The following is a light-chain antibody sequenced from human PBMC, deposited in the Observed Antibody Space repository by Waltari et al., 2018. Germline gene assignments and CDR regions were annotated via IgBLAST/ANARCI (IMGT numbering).Light chain of an antibody. V-gene: IGLV1-40*01. J-gene: IGLJ2*01. CDR2: GNT. CDR3: QSFDSSPSGSHVV. CDR1: SSNIGAGFE. Sequence: QSVLTQPPSVSGAPGQTVTIPCIGSSSNIGAGFEVHWYKQQLPGTAPRLLIYGNTNRPSGVPDRFSATTSGMSASLAITGLQSGDEAHYFCQSFDSSPSGSHVVFGGGTKLTVL.